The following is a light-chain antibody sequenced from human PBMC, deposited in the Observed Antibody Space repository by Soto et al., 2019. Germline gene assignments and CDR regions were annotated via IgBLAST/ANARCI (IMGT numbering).Light chain of an antibody. J-gene: IGLJ1*01. CDR3: KSYTTSNTYV. CDR2: DVT. Sequence: QSVPTQPASVSGSPGQSIAISCTGTSNDVGSYNYVSWYQQHPGKAPKLMIYDVTNRPSGVSDRFSGSKSGNTASLTISGLQAEDEADYYCKSYTTSNTYVFGSGTKLTVL. CDR1: SNDVGSYNY. V-gene: IGLV2-14*01.